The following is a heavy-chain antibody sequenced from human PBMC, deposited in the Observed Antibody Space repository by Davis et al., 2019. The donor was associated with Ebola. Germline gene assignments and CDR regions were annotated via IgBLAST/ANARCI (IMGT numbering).Heavy chain of an antibody. D-gene: IGHD2-15*01. J-gene: IGHJ6*03. Sequence: GESLKISCKGSGYSFTSYWISWVRQMPGKGLEWMGIIYPGDSDTRYSPSFQGQVTISADKSISTAYLQWSSLKASYTAMYYCARQRGYCSGGSCPLEYMDVWGKGTTVTVSS. CDR1: GYSFTSYW. V-gene: IGHV5-51*01. CDR2: IYPGDSDT. CDR3: ARQRGYCSGGSCPLEYMDV.